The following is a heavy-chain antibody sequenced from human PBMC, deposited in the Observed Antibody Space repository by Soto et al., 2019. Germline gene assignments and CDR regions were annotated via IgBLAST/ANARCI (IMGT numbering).Heavy chain of an antibody. CDR1: GYSFTTYG. V-gene: IGHV1-18*01. J-gene: IGHJ4*02. D-gene: IGHD5-12*01. CDR3: ARTSVAQSEDYFDY. Sequence: ASVKVSCKTSGYSFTTYGISWVRQAPGQGLEWMGWTSSNNGKTKYAQKFQGRVTMTTEKSTNTVHMELRSLRSGDTAVYYCARTSVAQSEDYFDYWGQGTLVTVSS. CDR2: TSSNNGKT.